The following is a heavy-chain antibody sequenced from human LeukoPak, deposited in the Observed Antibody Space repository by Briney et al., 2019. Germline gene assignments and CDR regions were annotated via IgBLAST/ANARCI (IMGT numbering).Heavy chain of an antibody. Sequence: SVKVSCKASGGTLSSYAISWVRQAPGQGLEWMGGIIPIFGTANYAQKFQGRVTITADESTSTAYMELSSLRSEDTAVYYCARVRYYGSGSYYYFDYWGQGTLVTVSS. CDR1: GGTLSSYA. CDR2: IIPIFGTA. J-gene: IGHJ4*02. V-gene: IGHV1-69*13. D-gene: IGHD3-10*01. CDR3: ARVRYYGSGSYYYFDY.